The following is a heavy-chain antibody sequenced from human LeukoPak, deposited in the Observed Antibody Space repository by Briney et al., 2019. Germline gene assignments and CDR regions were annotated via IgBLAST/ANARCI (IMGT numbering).Heavy chain of an antibody. CDR1: GGSISSYY. J-gene: IGHJ6*02. CDR3: ARALGYCSGGSCKRPYYYYGMDV. CDR2: IYTSGST. V-gene: IGHV4-4*07. Sequence: SETLSLTCTVSGGSISSYYWSWIRQPAGKGLERIGRIYTSGSTNYNPSLKSRVTMSVDTSKNQFSLKLSSVTAADTAVYYCARALGYCSGGSCKRPYYYYGMDVWGQGTTVTVSS. D-gene: IGHD2-15*01.